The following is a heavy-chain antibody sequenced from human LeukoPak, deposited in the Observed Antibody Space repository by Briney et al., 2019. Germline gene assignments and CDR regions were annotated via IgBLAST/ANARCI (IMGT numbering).Heavy chain of an antibody. CDR3: ARDLGMAARIVVVPGIFDY. CDR2: INPSGGST. D-gene: IGHD3-22*01. J-gene: IGHJ4*02. V-gene: IGHV1-46*01. CDR1: GYVFTDYS. Sequence: ASVKVSCKASGYVFTDYSIHWVRQAPGQGLGWMGIINPSGGSTSYAQKFQGRVTMTRDTSTSTVYMELSSLRSEDTAVYYCARDLGMAARIVVVPGIFDYWGQGTLVTVSS.